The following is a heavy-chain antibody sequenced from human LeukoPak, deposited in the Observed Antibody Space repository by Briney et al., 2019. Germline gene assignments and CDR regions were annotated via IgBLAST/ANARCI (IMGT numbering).Heavy chain of an antibody. CDR3: ARDLGYCSSTSCPRPYYYYMDV. J-gene: IGHJ6*03. CDR1: GGTFSSYA. CDR2: IIPIFGTA. D-gene: IGHD2-2*01. V-gene: IGHV1-69*01. Sequence: SVKVSCKASGGTFSSYAISWVRQAPGQGLEWMGGIIPIFGTANYAQKFQGRVTITADESTSTAYMKLSSLRSEDTAVYYCARDLGYCSSTSCPRPYYYYMDVWGKGTTVTVSS.